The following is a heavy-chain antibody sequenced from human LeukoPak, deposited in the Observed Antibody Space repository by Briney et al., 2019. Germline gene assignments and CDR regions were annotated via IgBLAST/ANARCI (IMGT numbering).Heavy chain of an antibody. J-gene: IGHJ3*01. D-gene: IGHD3-10*01. CDR1: GVIVSGNY. V-gene: IGHV3-23*01. CDR3: TKSWDAFDF. Sequence: GGSLRLSCAASGVIVSGNYMSWVRQAPGKGLEWVSGILGSGDSTYYADAVKGRFTISRDNSKNTLYLQMNTLRAEDTAVYYCTKSWDAFDFWGQGTMVTVSS. CDR2: ILGSGDST.